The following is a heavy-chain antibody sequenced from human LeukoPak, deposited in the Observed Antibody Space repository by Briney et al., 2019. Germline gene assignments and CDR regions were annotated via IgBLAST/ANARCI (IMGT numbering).Heavy chain of an antibody. Sequence: PGGSLRLSCAASGFTFSSYEMNWVRQAPGKGQEWVSYISSSGSTIYYADSVKGRFTISRDNAKNSLYPQMNSLRAEDTAVYYCARDNSQYGDYVEAFDIWGQGTMVTVSS. V-gene: IGHV3-48*03. CDR3: ARDNSQYGDYVEAFDI. CDR2: ISSSGSTI. D-gene: IGHD4-17*01. CDR1: GFTFSSYE. J-gene: IGHJ3*02.